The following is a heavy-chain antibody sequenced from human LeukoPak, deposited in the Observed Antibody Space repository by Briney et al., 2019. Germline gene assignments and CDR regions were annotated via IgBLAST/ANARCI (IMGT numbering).Heavy chain of an antibody. CDR2: ISAYNGGT. CDR3: ARDPVDIAATTKDY. D-gene: IGHD5-12*01. Sequence: GASVKVSCKASGYTFTSYTISWVRQAPGQGLEWMGWISAYNGGTHSAQKFQGRVIMTIDASTSTAYMEVRSLRSDDTAVYYCARDPVDIAATTKDYWGQGTLVTVSS. V-gene: IGHV1-18*01. CDR1: GYTFTSYT. J-gene: IGHJ4*02.